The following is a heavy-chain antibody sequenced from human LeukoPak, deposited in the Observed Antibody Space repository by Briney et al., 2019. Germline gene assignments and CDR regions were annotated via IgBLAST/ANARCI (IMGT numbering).Heavy chain of an antibody. CDR1: GGSISSGGYS. J-gene: IGHJ3*02. CDR3: ARNYYDSSGYYQFHDAFDI. CDR2: IYHSGST. D-gene: IGHD3-22*01. V-gene: IGHV4-30-2*01. Sequence: SQTLSLTCAVSGGSISSGGYSWSWLRQPPGKGLEWIGYIYHSGSTYYNPSLKSRVTISVDRSKNQFSLKLSSVTAADTAVYYCARNYYDSSGYYQFHDAFDIWGQGTMVTVSS.